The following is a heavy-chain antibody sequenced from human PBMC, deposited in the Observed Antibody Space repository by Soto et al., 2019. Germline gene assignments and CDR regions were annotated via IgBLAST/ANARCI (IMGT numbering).Heavy chain of an antibody. CDR3: AKDAGYCSGGNCYSYHDAFDI. D-gene: IGHD2-15*01. CDR1: GFTFSSYA. CDR2: ISGSGGST. J-gene: IGHJ3*02. Sequence: GGSLRLSCAASGFTFSSYAMSWVRQAPGKGLEWVSAISGSGGSTYYADSVKGRFTISRDNSKNTLYLQMNSLRAEDTAVYYWAKDAGYCSGGNCYSYHDAFDIWGQGTLVTVSS. V-gene: IGHV3-23*01.